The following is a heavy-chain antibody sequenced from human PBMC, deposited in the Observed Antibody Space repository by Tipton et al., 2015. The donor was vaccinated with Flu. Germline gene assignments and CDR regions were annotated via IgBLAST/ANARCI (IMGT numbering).Heavy chain of an antibody. CDR3: ARGRYYGSGSYYRHYYYGMDV. Sequence: TLSLTCAVYGGSFSGYYWSWIRQPPGKGLEWIGEINHSGSTNYSPSLKSRVTISVDTSKNQFSLKLSSVTAADTAVYYCARGRYYGSGSYYRHYYYGMDVWGQGTTVTVSS. CDR2: INHSGST. CDR1: GGSFSGYY. J-gene: IGHJ6*02. D-gene: IGHD3-10*01. V-gene: IGHV4-34*01.